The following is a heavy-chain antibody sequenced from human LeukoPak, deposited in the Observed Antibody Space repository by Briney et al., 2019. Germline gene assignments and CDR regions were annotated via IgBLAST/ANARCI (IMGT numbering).Heavy chain of an antibody. CDR2: IYYSGST. Sequence: PSETLSLTCTVSGGSISSYYWSWIRQPPGKGLEWIGYIYYSGSTNYNPSLKSRVTISVDTSKNQFSLKLSSVTAADTAVYYCARRGGGVDGMDVWGQGTTVTVSS. CDR3: ARRGGGVDGMDV. CDR1: GGSISSYY. J-gene: IGHJ6*02. V-gene: IGHV4-59*08. D-gene: IGHD2-8*01.